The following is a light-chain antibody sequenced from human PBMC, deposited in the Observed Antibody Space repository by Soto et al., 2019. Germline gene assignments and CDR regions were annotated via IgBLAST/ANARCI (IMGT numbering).Light chain of an antibody. Sequence: ELVLTQSPGTLSLSPGERATLSCRASQGLSSRNLAWYQQKPGQAPRPLIYGVSSRATGIPDRFSGSGSGTDFTLTISRLEPEDFAVYYCQQYDSSPRTFGQGTKVDI. CDR1: QGLSSRN. V-gene: IGKV3-20*01. J-gene: IGKJ1*01. CDR2: GVS. CDR3: QQYDSSPRT.